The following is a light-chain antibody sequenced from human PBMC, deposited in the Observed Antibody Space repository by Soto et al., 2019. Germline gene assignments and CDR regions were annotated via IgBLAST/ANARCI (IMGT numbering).Light chain of an antibody. CDR1: SGDVGGHNH. Sequence: QPVLTQPASVSGSPGQSITISCTGTSGDVGGHNHVSWYQQHPGKAPRLIIYEVSDRPSGVSNRFSGSKSGNTASLTISGLQAEDEADYYCTSHRASGVFGTGTKLTVL. CDR2: EVS. V-gene: IGLV2-14*01. J-gene: IGLJ1*01. CDR3: TSHRASGV.